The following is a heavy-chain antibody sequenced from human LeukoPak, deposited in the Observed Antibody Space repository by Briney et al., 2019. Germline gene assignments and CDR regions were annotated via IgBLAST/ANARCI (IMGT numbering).Heavy chain of an antibody. Sequence: GASVKVSCKASGYTLTNYNISWVRQAPGQGPEWMGWINTYKGDTLYAQKLQGRVTMTADTSTNTAYMELRSLRFDDTAVYYCARVGADFGVVTDYYYYGMDVWGQGTTVTVSS. CDR3: ARVGADFGVVTDYYYYGMDV. J-gene: IGHJ6*02. CDR1: GYTLTNYN. CDR2: INTYKGDT. D-gene: IGHD3-3*01. V-gene: IGHV1-18*01.